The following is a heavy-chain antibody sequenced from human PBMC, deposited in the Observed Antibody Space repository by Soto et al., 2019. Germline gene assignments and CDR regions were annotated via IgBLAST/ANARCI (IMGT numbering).Heavy chain of an antibody. CDR3: ARHASPYGDYAYLY. J-gene: IGHJ4*02. CDR2: IYYSGST. Sequence: SETLSLTCTVSGGSISSYYWSWIRQPPGKGLEWIGYIYYSGSTNYNPSLKSRVTISVDTSKNQFSLKLSSVTAADTAVYYCARHASPYGDYAYLYWGQGTLVTVSS. CDR1: GGSISSYY. V-gene: IGHV4-59*08. D-gene: IGHD4-17*01.